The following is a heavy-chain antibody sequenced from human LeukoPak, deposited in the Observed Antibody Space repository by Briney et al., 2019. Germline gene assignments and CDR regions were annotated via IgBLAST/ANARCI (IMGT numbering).Heavy chain of an antibody. CDR1: GFTFSSYE. Sequence: PGGSLRLSCAASGFTFSSYEMNWVRQAPGKGLEWVSYISSSGSTIYYADSVKGRFTISRDNAKNSLYLQMNSLRAEDTALYYCARDRGNQRGYYYYYMDVWGKGTTVTVPS. CDR2: ISSSGSTI. V-gene: IGHV3-48*03. J-gene: IGHJ6*03. D-gene: IGHD1-14*01. CDR3: ARDRGNQRGYYYYYMDV.